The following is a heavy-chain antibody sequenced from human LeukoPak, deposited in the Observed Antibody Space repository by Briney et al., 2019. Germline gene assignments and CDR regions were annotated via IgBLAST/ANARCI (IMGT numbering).Heavy chain of an antibody. V-gene: IGHV4-59*01. Sequence: SETLSLTCTVSGGSISSYYWSWLRQPPGKGLEWIGYIYYSGSTNYNPSLKSRVTISVDTSKNQFSLQLSSVTAADTAVYYCARAMGPNYYYYYMDVWGKGTTVTVS. J-gene: IGHJ6*03. CDR1: GGSISSYY. CDR3: ARAMGPNYYYYYMDV. D-gene: IGHD3-10*01. CDR2: IYYSGST.